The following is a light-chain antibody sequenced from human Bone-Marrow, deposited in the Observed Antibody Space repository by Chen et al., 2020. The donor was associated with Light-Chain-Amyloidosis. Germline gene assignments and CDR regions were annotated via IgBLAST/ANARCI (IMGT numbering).Light chain of an antibody. CDR1: SGSIATNY. CDR2: EDD. V-gene: IGLV6-57*01. CDR3: QSYQGSSQGV. Sequence: NFMLTQPHSVSESPGKTVIISCTRSSGSIATNYVQWFQQRPGSFPTTVISEDDQRPSGVPDRVSGSSDRSSNSASLTISGLKTEDEADYYCQSYQGSSQGVFGGGTKLTVL. J-gene: IGLJ3*02.